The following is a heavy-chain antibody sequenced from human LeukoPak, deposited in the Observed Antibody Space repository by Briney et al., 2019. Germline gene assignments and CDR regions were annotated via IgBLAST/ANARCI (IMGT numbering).Heavy chain of an antibody. D-gene: IGHD3-10*01. Sequence: KPSETLSLTWAVYGGSFSGYYWSWIRQPPGKGLEWVGEINHSGSTNYNPSLKSRVTISVDTSKNQFSLKLSSVTAADTAVYYCATRESLLWFGELSRYYYMDVWGKGTTVTVSS. CDR2: INHSGST. CDR1: GGSFSGYY. V-gene: IGHV4-34*01. CDR3: ATRESLLWFGELSRYYYMDV. J-gene: IGHJ6*03.